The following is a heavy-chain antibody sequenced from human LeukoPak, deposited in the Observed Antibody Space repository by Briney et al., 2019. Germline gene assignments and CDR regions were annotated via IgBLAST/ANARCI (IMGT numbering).Heavy chain of an antibody. Sequence: SETLSLTCSVSGGSISSYYWSWIRQPPGKGLEWIGYIYYSGSTNYNPSLKSRVTISVDTSKNQFSLKLSSVTAADTAVYYCARGAHYYGSGSYIPYYYYYYYMDVWGKGTTVTVSS. J-gene: IGHJ6*03. CDR1: GGSISSYY. CDR3: ARGAHYYGSGSYIPYYYYYYYMDV. D-gene: IGHD3-10*01. CDR2: IYYSGST. V-gene: IGHV4-59*01.